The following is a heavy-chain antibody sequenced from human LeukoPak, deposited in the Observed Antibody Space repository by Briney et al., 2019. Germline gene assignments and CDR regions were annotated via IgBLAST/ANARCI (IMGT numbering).Heavy chain of an antibody. CDR3: ARGYYYGSGSNFDY. CDR1: GGSISSGSYC. V-gene: IGHV4-61*02. D-gene: IGHD3-10*01. J-gene: IGHJ4*02. Sequence: SETLSLTCTVSGGSISSGSYCWSWIRQPAGKGLEWIGRIYTSGSTNYDPSLKSRVTISVDTSKNQFSLKLSSVTAADTAVYYCARGYYYGSGSNFDYWGQGTLVTVSS. CDR2: IYTSGST.